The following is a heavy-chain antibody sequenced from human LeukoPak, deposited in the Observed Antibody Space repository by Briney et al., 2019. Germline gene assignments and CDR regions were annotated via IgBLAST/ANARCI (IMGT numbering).Heavy chain of an antibody. CDR3: ARVPGGRLTRGYGYMDV. D-gene: IGHD2-15*01. J-gene: IGHJ6*03. Sequence: SETLSLTCIVSGGSISRYSLSWIRQPPGKGLEGIGYIYDSGSTNYKPSLKNRVTILVDTPKNQFSLTLSSVTAADTAVYYWARVPGGRLTRGYGYMDVWGKGTTVTVSS. V-gene: IGHV4-59*01. CDR2: IYDSGST. CDR1: GGSISRYS.